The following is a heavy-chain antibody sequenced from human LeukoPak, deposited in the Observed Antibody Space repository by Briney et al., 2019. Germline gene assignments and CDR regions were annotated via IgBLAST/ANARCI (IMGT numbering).Heavy chain of an antibody. J-gene: IGHJ5*02. CDR2: ISGSGGST. D-gene: IGHD2-15*01. Sequence: GGSLRLSCAASGFTFSSYAMSWVRQAPGKGLEWASAISGSGGSTYYADSVKGRFTISRDNSKNTLYLQMNSLRAEDTAVYYCAKDLGYCSGGSCSSWFDPWGQGTLVTVSS. V-gene: IGHV3-23*01. CDR3: AKDLGYCSGGSCSSWFDP. CDR1: GFTFSSYA.